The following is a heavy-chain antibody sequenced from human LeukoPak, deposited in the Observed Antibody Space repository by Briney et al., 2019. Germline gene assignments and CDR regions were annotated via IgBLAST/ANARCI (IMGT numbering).Heavy chain of an antibody. CDR2: ISSSGSTI. Sequence: GGSLRLSCAASGFTFSSYEMNWVRQAPGKGLEWVSYISSSGSTIYYADSVKGRFTISRDNAKNTLNLQMNSLRAEDTAVYYCARDLGQYYDTSDNWFDPWGQGTLVTVSS. CDR3: ARDLGQYYDTSDNWFDP. CDR1: GFTFSSYE. V-gene: IGHV3-48*03. D-gene: IGHD3-22*01. J-gene: IGHJ5*02.